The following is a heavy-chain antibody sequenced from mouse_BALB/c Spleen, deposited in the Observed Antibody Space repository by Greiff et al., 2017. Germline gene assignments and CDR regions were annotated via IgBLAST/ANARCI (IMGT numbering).Heavy chain of an antibody. D-gene: IGHD2-13*01. Sequence: VQLQQSGAELVKPGASVKLSCTASGFNIKDTYMHWVKQRPEQGLEWIGRIDTANGNTKYDPKFQGTATITADTSSNTDYLQLSSLTSEDTAVYYCASYECDCGYFDVWGAGTTVTVSS. CDR2: IDTANGNT. CDR1: GFNIKDTY. CDR3: ASYECDCGYFDV. J-gene: IGHJ1*01. V-gene: IGHV14-3*02.